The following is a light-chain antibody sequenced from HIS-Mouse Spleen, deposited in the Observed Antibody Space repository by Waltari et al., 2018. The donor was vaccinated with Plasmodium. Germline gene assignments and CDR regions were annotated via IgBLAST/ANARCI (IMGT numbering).Light chain of an antibody. CDR1: SSDVGGSNY. V-gene: IGLV2-11*01. CDR2: DVS. CDR3: CSYAGSYTYV. Sequence: QSALTQHRSVSASPGQSVTISCTGTSSDVGGSNYLSWYQQHPGKAPELMIYDVSKRPSGVPDRFSGSKSGNTASLTISGLQAEDEADYYCCSYAGSYTYVFGTGTKVTVL. J-gene: IGLJ1*01.